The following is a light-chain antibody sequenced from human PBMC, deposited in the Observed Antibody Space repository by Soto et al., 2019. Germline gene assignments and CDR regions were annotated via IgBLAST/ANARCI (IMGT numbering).Light chain of an antibody. CDR3: QQYNSYSVNA. J-gene: IGKJ2*01. Sequence: DIQVTQSPSTLSASVGDRVTFTCRASQSISGWLAWYQQKPGKAPKLLIYDASSLESGVPSRFSGSGSGTEFTLTISRLQPDDFATYCCQQYNSYSVNAFGQGTKVDIK. V-gene: IGKV1-5*01. CDR1: QSISGW. CDR2: DAS.